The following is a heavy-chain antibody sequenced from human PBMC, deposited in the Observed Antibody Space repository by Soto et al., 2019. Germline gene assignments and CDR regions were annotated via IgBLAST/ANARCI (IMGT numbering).Heavy chain of an antibody. CDR3: ARHRITMVRGVIRAQVDAFDI. D-gene: IGHD3-10*01. V-gene: IGHV4-59*08. CDR2: IYYSGST. CDR1: GGSISSYY. J-gene: IGHJ3*02. Sequence: SETLSLTCTVSGGSISSYYWSWIRQPPGKGLEWIGYIYYSGSTNYNPSLKSRVTISVDTSKNQFSLKLSSVTAADTAVYYCARHRITMVRGVIRAQVDAFDIWGQGTMVTVSS.